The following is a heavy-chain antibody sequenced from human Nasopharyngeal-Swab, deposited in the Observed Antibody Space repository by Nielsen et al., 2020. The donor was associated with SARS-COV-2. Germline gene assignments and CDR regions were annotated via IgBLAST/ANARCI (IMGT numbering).Heavy chain of an antibody. J-gene: IGHJ4*02. CDR2: ISSSSSTI. V-gene: IGHV3-48*02. CDR1: GFTFSSYW. Sequence: GGSLRLSCAASGFTFSSYWMSWVRQAPGKGLEWVSYISSSSSTIYYADSVKGRFTISRDNAKNSLYLQMNSLRDEDTAVYYCATLYSSSWYYFDYWGQGTLVTVSS. D-gene: IGHD6-13*01. CDR3: ATLYSSSWYYFDY.